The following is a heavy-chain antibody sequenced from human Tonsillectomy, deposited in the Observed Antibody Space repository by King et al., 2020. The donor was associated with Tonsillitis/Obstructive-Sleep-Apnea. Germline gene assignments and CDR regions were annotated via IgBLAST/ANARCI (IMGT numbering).Heavy chain of an antibody. CDR3: ARAAYTSLDN. CDR2: INQDGSQK. Sequence: VQLVETGGGLVQPGGSLRLSCATSGFTFSSYWMSWVRQAPGEGLEWVANINQDGSQKYYADSVKGRFTISRDNAKNSLDLRLISLRVEDTAMYYCARAAYTSLDNWGQGTLVTVSS. CDR1: GFTFSSYW. D-gene: IGHD2-2*02. J-gene: IGHJ4*02. V-gene: IGHV3-7*03.